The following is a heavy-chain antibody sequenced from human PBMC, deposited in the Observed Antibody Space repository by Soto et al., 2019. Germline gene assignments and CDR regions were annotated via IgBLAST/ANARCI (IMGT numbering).Heavy chain of an antibody. J-gene: IGHJ6*02. D-gene: IGHD1-1*01. V-gene: IGHV3-21*01. CDR2: ITSSGYYM. CDR1: GFTFSSYN. Sequence: PGGSLRLSCAAFGFTFSSYNINWVRQAPGKGLEWVSLITSSGYYMYYADSLKGRFTISRDNAKNSLYLQMNSLRAEDTAVYYCARVERDYYAMDVWGQGTTVTVSS. CDR3: ARVERDYYAMDV.